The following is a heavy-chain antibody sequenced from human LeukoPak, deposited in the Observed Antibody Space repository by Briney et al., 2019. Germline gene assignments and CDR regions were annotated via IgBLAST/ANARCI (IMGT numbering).Heavy chain of an antibody. CDR1: GGSVRRGNYY. V-gene: IGHV4-61*02. CDR3: ARDNPSVQLERRGYFDY. D-gene: IGHD1-1*01. J-gene: IGHJ4*02. Sequence: SQTLSLTCTVSGGSVRRGNYYWTWIRQPAGSGLEWIGRIYTSGTTDYNPSLRTRVTISVDASRNQFSLNLSSVTAADTAVYYCARDNPSVQLERRGYFDYWGQGTLVTVSS. CDR2: IYTSGTT.